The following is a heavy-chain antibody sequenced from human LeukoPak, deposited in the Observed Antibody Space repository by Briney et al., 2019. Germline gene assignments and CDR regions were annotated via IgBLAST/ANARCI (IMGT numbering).Heavy chain of an antibody. V-gene: IGHV3-48*01. J-gene: IGHJ4*02. D-gene: IGHD3-3*01. CDR1: GFTFKNYS. Sequence: PGGSLRLSCAASGFTFKNYSMNWVRQAPGKGLKWVAYISSSGNTTYYADSVKGRFTISRDNAKGSLHLQMDSLRADGTALYYCARDGFCDFWGQGTLVTVSS. CDR3: ARDGFCDF. CDR2: ISSSGNTT.